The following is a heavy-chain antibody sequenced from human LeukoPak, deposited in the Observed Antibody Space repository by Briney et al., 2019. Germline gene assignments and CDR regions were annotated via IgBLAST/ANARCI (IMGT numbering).Heavy chain of an antibody. CDR3: ARDLTVRWGYYYYMDV. V-gene: IGHV4-39*07. CDR2: IYSGGST. CDR1: GGSVTTTPYY. D-gene: IGHD3-10*01. J-gene: IGHJ6*03. Sequence: PSETLSLTCTVSGGSVTTTPYYWGWIRQPPGKGLEWIGSIYSGGSTYYNPSLKSRVTISLDTSKNQFSLKLNSVTAADTAVYYCARDLTVRWGYYYYMDVWGKGTTVTVSS.